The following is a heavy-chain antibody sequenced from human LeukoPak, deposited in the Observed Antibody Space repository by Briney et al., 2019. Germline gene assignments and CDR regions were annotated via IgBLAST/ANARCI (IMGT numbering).Heavy chain of an antibody. CDR1: GDFMSNYY. V-gene: IGHV4-4*08. CDR3: ARHPYSGSYFRNNWFDP. J-gene: IGHJ5*02. Sequence: PSETLSLTCTVSGDFMSNYYWSWIRQPPGKGPEWIGYIYASGSTNYNPSLKSRVTISADTSKSQFSLQLTSVIAADTAVYYCARHPYSGSYFRNNWFDPWGQGTLVIVSS. D-gene: IGHD1-26*01. CDR2: IYASGST.